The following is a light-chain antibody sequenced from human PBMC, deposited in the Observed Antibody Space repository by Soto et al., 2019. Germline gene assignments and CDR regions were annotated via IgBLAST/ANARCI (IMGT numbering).Light chain of an antibody. V-gene: IGKV3-15*01. CDR1: QSVNSN. J-gene: IGKJ1*01. Sequence: EIVITQSPATLSVSPGERATLSCRASQSVNSNVAWYQQKPGQAPRLLIYDSSTRATGIPARFSGSGSGTEFTLTISSLQSEDFAVYCCQQHNNWPRTFGQGTKVEIK. CDR2: DSS. CDR3: QQHNNWPRT.